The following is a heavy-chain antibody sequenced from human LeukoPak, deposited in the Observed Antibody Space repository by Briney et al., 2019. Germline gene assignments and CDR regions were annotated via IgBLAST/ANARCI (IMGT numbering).Heavy chain of an antibody. CDR1: GFTFSSYA. D-gene: IGHD3-10*01. V-gene: IGHV3-30-3*01. J-gene: IGHJ4*02. CDR2: ISYDGSNK. Sequence: PGRSLRLSCAASGFTFSSYAMHWVRQAPGKGLEWVAVISYDGSNKYYADSVKGRFTISRDNSKNTLYLQMNSLRAEDTAVYYCAREYGTVFDYWGQGTLVTVSS. CDR3: AREYGTVFDY.